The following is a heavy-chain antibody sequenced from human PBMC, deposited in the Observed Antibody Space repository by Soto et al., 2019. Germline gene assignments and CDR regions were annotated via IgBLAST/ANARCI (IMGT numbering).Heavy chain of an antibody. CDR3: VRQPNRPMAGDD. V-gene: IGHV4-39*01. Sequence: QLQESGPGLVKPSETLSLTCTVSGASISSPSYXWGWIRQSPGKGLEWIGSIYYSGTTHYNPSLEXRXTXSVXXXXXXXXXXXXXXXXXXXXXXYXVRQPNRPMAGDDWGQGTLVTVSS. D-gene: IGHD2-8*01. CDR1: GASISSPSYX. CDR2: IYYSGTT. J-gene: IGHJ4*02.